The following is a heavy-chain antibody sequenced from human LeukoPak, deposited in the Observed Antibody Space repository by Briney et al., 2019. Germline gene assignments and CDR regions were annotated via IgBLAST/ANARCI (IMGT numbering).Heavy chain of an antibody. CDR2: IRYDGNNK. CDR1: GFTFSNYG. CDR3: ARDYGGSSPFDY. D-gene: IGHD4-23*01. J-gene: IGHJ4*02. V-gene: IGHV3-30*02. Sequence: WGSLRLSCGASGFTFSNYGMLWVRQAPGKGLECVAFIRYDGNNKLYADSVKGRFTISRDNSKNTLYLHINSLRAEDTAVYYCARDYGGSSPFDYWGQGTLVTVSS.